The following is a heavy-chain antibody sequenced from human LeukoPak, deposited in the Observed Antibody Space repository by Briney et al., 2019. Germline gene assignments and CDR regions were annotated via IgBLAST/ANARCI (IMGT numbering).Heavy chain of an antibody. D-gene: IGHD6-13*01. CDR2: MKPNSGNT. V-gene: IGHV1-8*01. CDR1: AYRFTSYD. J-gene: IGHJ6*03. CDR3: ARGYWSSSWSSYYYMDV. Sequence: ASVKVSCKASAYRFTSYDINWVRQATGQGLEWMGWMKPNSGNTGYAQKFQGRVTMTGNTSITTAYMELSSLRSEDTAVYYCARGYWSSSWSSYYYMDVWGKGTTVTISS.